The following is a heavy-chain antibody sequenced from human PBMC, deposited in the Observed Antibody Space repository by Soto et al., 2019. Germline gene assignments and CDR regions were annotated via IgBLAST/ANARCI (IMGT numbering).Heavy chain of an antibody. J-gene: IGHJ6*02. V-gene: IGHV5-10-1*01. CDR1: GYSFTSYW. D-gene: IGHD1-7*01. CDR3: ARQHATGRITGTAYYYGMDV. CDR2: IDPSDSYT. Sequence: KISCKGSGYSFTSYWISWVRQMPGKGLEWMGGIDPSDSYTNYSPSFQGHVTISADKSISTAYLQWSSLKASDTAMYYCARQHATGRITGTAYYYGMDVWGQGTTVTVSS.